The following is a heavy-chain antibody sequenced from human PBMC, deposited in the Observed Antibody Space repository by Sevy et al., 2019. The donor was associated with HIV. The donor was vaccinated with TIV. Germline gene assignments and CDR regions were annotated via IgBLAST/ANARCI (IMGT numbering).Heavy chain of an antibody. D-gene: IGHD1-26*01. V-gene: IGHV3-9*01. CDR1: GFTFDDYA. J-gene: IGHJ6*02. CDR3: ATTSTPLYYYALDV. Sequence: GGSLRLSCAASGFTFDDYAMHWVRQAPGKGLEWVSGISWNSGSIGYADSVKGRFIISRDNAKNSLYLQMNSLRAEDTAIYYCATTSTPLYYYALDVWGQGTTVTVSS. CDR2: ISWNSGSI.